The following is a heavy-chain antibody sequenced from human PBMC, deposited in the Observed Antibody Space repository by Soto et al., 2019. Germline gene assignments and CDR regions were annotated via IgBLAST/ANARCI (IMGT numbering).Heavy chain of an antibody. V-gene: IGHV4-4*02. CDR2: IYHSGST. D-gene: IGHD3-16*02. J-gene: IGHJ4*02. Sequence: QVQLQESGPGLVKPSGTLSLTCAVSSGSISSSNWWSWVRQPPGKGLEWIGEIYHSGSTNYNPSLKSRVTISVDKSKNQFSLKLRSVTAADTAVYYCARVRHLGELSLYETPHRVRYFDYWGQGTLVTVSS. CDR3: ARVRHLGELSLYETPHRVRYFDY. CDR1: SGSISSSNW.